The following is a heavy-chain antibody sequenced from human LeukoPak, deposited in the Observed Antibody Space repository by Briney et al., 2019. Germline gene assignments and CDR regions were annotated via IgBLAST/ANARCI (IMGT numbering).Heavy chain of an antibody. J-gene: IGHJ4*02. CDR2: ISSSSTI. V-gene: IGHV3-48*01. CDR3: ARDRASKYYDFWSGSAFGY. Sequence: GGSLRLSCAASGFTFSSYSMNWVRQAPGKGLEWVSYISSSSTIYYADSVKGRFTISRDNAKNSLYLQMNSLRAEDTAVYYCARDRASKYYDFWSGSAFGYWGQGTLVTVSS. D-gene: IGHD3-3*01. CDR1: GFTFSSYS.